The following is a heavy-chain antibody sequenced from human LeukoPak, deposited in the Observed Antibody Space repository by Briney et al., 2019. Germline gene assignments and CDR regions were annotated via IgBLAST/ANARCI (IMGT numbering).Heavy chain of an antibody. D-gene: IGHD6-19*01. CDR1: GGSISSGGYY. CDR2: IYYSGST. V-gene: IGHV4-31*03. Sequence: SETLSLTCTVPGGSISSGGYYWSWIRQHPGKGLEWIGYIYYSGSTYHNPSLKSRVTISVDTSKNQFSLKLSSVTAADTAVYYCAGTGYSSDWRDYWGQGTLVTVSS. CDR3: AGTGYSSDWRDY. J-gene: IGHJ4*02.